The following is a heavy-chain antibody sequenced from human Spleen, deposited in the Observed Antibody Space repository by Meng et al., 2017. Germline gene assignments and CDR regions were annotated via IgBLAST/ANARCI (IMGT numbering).Heavy chain of an antibody. V-gene: IGHV3-74*02. Sequence: EVQLVESGGGLIQPGGSLRLSCAASGFTFSSYWMHWVRQAPGKGLVWVSRINSDGSAATYADSVKGRFTISRDNAKNTLYLQMNSLRAEDTAVYYCSLERETALDFWGQGTLVTVSS. CDR1: GFTFSSYW. J-gene: IGHJ4*02. CDR2: INSDGSAA. D-gene: IGHD5-18*01. CDR3: SLERETALDF.